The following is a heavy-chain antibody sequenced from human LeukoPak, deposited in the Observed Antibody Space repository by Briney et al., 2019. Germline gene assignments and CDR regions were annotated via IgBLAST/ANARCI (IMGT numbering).Heavy chain of an antibody. CDR1: GGSISSYY. CDR3: ARLGYCSGGSCYRPHYYYGMDV. V-gene: IGHV4-59*01. J-gene: IGHJ6*02. D-gene: IGHD2-15*01. CDR2: IYYSGST. Sequence: SETLSLTCTVSGGSISSYYWSWIRQPPGKGLEWIGYIYYSGSTNYNPSLKSRVTISVDTSKNQFSLKLSSVTAADTAVYYCARLGYCSGGSCYRPHYYYGMDVWGQGTTVTVSS.